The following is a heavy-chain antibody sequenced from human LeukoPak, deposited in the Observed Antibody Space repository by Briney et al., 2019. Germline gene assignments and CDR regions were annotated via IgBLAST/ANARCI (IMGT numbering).Heavy chain of an antibody. Sequence: SQTLSLTCAISGDSVSRNSAAWNWIRQSPSRGLEWLGRTYYKSKWYNDYAVSVKSRITINPDTSKNQFSLQLKSVTPEDTAVYYCARAPIVGATHIDYWGQGTLVTVST. CDR2: TYYKSKWYN. D-gene: IGHD1-26*01. CDR1: GDSVSRNSAA. J-gene: IGHJ4*02. CDR3: ARAPIVGATHIDY. V-gene: IGHV6-1*01.